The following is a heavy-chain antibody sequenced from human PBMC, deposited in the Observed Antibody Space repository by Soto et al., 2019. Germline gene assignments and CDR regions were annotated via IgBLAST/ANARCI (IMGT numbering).Heavy chain of an antibody. V-gene: IGHV3-7*03. CDR2: IKEDGSEK. Sequence: PGGSLRLSCAASGFTFSSYWMSWVRQAPGKGLEWVANIKEDGSEKNYVDSVKGRFTISRNNAQNSLYMQMNSLRAEATAVYYCASDFRYCSGGSCYTGIYYYFDMDVWGQGTTVTVSS. J-gene: IGHJ6*02. CDR1: GFTFSSYW. CDR3: ASDFRYCSGGSCYTGIYYYFDMDV. D-gene: IGHD2-15*01.